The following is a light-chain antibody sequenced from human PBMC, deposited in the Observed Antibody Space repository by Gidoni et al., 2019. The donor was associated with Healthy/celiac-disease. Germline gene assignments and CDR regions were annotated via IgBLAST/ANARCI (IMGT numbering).Light chain of an antibody. V-gene: IGKV3-15*01. Sequence: EIVMTQSPATLSVSPGERATLSCRASQSVSSNLAWYQQKPGQAPRLLIYGASTRATGIPARFSGSGSGTEFTLTISSLQSEDFAVYYCQQYKARENTFGGGTKVEIK. CDR3: QQYKARENT. J-gene: IGKJ4*01. CDR2: GAS. CDR1: QSVSSN.